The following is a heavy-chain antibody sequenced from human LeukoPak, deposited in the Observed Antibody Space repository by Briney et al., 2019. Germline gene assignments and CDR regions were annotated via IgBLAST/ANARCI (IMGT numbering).Heavy chain of an antibody. V-gene: IGHV1-18*01. J-gene: IGHJ4*02. CDR3: ARAGREYYYDSSGSANLDY. D-gene: IGHD3-22*01. CDR1: GGTFSSYS. Sequence: ASVKVSCKASGGTFSSYSISWVRQAPGQGLEWMGWISAYNGNTNYAQKLQGRVTMTTDTSASTAYMELSSLRSEDTAVYYCARAGREYYYDSSGSANLDYWGQGTLVTVSS. CDR2: ISAYNGNT.